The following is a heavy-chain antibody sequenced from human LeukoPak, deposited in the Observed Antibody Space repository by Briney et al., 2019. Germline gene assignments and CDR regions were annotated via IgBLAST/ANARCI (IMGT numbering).Heavy chain of an antibody. CDR3: ARSRVTYYYDSSGYYLDY. Sequence: SETLSLTCTVSGGSISSGGYYWSWIRQPPGKGLEWIGYIYYSGSTYYNPSLKSRVTISVDTSKNQFSLKLSSVTAADTAVYYCARSRVTYYYDSSGYYLDYWGQGTLVTVSS. D-gene: IGHD3-22*01. CDR1: GGSISSGGYY. CDR2: IYYSGST. J-gene: IGHJ4*02. V-gene: IGHV4-31*03.